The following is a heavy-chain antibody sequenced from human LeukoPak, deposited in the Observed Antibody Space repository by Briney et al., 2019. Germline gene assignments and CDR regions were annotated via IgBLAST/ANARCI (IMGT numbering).Heavy chain of an antibody. Sequence: GGSLRLSCVASGFTFSDYAMNWVRQAPGKGLEWVSTFKTKYNQVYYAESVRGRFTISRENSKSTLYLQMNNLRADDTAVYYCANEIRPNDYWGQGTLVTVSS. J-gene: IGHJ4*02. CDR1: GFTFSDYA. CDR2: FKTKYNQV. V-gene: IGHV3-23*05. CDR3: ANEIRPNDY. D-gene: IGHD4-17*01.